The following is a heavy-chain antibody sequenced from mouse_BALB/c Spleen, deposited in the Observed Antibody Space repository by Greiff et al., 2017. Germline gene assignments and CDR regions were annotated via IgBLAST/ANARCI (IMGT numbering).Heavy chain of an antibody. CDR1: GFTFSSYG. CDR3: AKRIESYWYFDV. J-gene: IGHJ1*01. V-gene: IGHV5-6*02. CDR2: ISSGGSYT. Sequence: DVKLQESGGDLVKPGGSLKLSCAASGFTFSSYGMSWVRQTPDKRLEWVATISSGGSYTYYPDSVKGRFTISRDNAKNTLYLQMSSLKSEDTAMYYCAKRIESYWYFDVWGAGTTVTVSS.